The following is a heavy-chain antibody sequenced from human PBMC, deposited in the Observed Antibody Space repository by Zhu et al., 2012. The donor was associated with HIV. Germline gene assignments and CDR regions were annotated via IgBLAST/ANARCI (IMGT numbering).Heavy chain of an antibody. D-gene: IGHD4-23*01. V-gene: IGHV4-4*07. CDR3: VRGHGGNS. CDR1: GGSISSFS. CDR2: IFSSGST. Sequence: QVQLQESGPGLVKPSETLSPTCSVSGGSISSFSWGWIRQPAGKGLEWIGRIFSSGSTYYNPSLRNRVTMSVDTSKNQFSLKLTSVTAADTAVYYCVRGHGGNSWSQGTLVTVSS. J-gene: IGHJ4*02.